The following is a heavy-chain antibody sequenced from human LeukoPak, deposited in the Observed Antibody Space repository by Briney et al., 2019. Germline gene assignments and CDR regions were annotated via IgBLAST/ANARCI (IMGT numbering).Heavy chain of an antibody. V-gene: IGHV4-39*01. CDR2: IYYSGST. CDR3: ARTYYDILTGYRYFDY. Sequence: PSETLSLTCTVSGGSISSSSYYWGWIRQPPGKGLEWIGSIYYSGSTYYNPSLKSRVTISVDTSKNQFSLKLSSVTAADTAVYYCARTYYDILTGYRYFDYRGQGTLVTVSS. J-gene: IGHJ4*02. CDR1: GGSISSSSYY. D-gene: IGHD3-9*01.